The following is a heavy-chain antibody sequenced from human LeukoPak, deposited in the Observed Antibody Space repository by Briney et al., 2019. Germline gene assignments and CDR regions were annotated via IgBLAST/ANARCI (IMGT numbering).Heavy chain of an antibody. D-gene: IGHD3-22*01. J-gene: IGHJ4*02. V-gene: IGHV3-74*01. CDR3: ARGRGPDLYYYDGSDYYRGDYFDY. CDR2: INTDGSST. Sequence: GGSLRLSCAASGFTFSSYWMHWVRQAPGKGLVWVSRINTDGSSTSYADSVNGRFTISRDNAKNTLYLQMNSLRAEDTAVYYCARGRGPDLYYYDGSDYYRGDYFDYWGQGTLVTVSS. CDR1: GFTFSSYW.